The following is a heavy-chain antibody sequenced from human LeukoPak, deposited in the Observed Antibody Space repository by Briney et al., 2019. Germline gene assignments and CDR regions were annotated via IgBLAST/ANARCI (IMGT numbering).Heavy chain of an antibody. J-gene: IGHJ3*02. CDR3: ARVQELRFLEWLPPHAFDI. Sequence: SETLSLTCTVSGGSISSYYWSWIRQPPGKGLEWIGEINHSGSTNYNPSLKSRVTISVDTSKNQFSLKLSSVTAADTAVYYCARVQELRFLEWLPPHAFDIWGQGTMVTVSS. V-gene: IGHV4-34*01. CDR2: INHSGST. CDR1: GGSISSYY. D-gene: IGHD3-3*01.